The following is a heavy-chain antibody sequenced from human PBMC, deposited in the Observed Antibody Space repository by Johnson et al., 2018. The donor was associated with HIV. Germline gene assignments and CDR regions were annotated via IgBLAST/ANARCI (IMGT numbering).Heavy chain of an antibody. CDR2: INLDGSEK. V-gene: IGHV3-7*01. J-gene: IGHJ3*02. Sequence: VQLVESGGDLVQPGGSLRLSCAASGFTFNSFWLSWVRQAPGKGLEWVANINLDGSEKYYADSVKGRFTISRDNSKSTLYLQMNSLRVEDTAVYYCARDRAPVYSSSSTPFDALDIWGQGTVVSVSS. D-gene: IGHD6-6*01. CDR3: ARDRAPVYSSSSTPFDALDI. CDR1: GFTFNSFW.